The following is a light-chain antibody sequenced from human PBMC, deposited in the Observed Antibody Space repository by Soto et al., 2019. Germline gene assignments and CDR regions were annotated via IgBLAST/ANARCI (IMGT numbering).Light chain of an antibody. Sequence: EIVLKQSPGTLSLSPGERATLSCRASQSVSSSYLAWYQQKPGQAPRLLIYGASSRATGIPDRFSGSGSGTDFTLTISRLEPEDFAVYYCHQYGSSPQTFGQGTKVEIK. CDR2: GAS. CDR3: HQYGSSPQT. V-gene: IGKV3-20*01. CDR1: QSVSSSY. J-gene: IGKJ1*01.